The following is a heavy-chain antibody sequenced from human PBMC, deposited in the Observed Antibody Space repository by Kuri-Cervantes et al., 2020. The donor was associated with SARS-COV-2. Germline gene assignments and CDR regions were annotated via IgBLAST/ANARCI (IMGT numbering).Heavy chain of an antibody. CDR3: ARGTYYDFWSGYNYYGMDV. CDR1: GGSISSYY. Sequence: ESLKISCTVSGGSISSYYWSWIRQPPGKGLEWIGYIYYSGSTNYNPSLKSRVTISVDTSKNQFSLKLSSVTAADTAVYYCARGTYYDFWSGYNYYGMDVWGQGTTVTVSS. D-gene: IGHD3-3*01. J-gene: IGHJ6*02. V-gene: IGHV4-59*01. CDR2: IYYSGST.